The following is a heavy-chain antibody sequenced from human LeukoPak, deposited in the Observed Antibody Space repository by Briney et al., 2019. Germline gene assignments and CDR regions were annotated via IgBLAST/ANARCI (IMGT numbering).Heavy chain of an antibody. CDR3: ARYTPITMVRGVINRNYYYYYGMDV. V-gene: IGHV4-34*01. J-gene: IGHJ6*02. Sequence: XWIRQPPGXXLEWIGEINHSGSTNYNPSLKSRVTISVDTSKNQFSLKLSSVTAADTAVYYCARYTPITMVRGVINRNYYYYYGMDVWGQGTTVTVSS. CDR2: INHSGST. D-gene: IGHD3-10*01.